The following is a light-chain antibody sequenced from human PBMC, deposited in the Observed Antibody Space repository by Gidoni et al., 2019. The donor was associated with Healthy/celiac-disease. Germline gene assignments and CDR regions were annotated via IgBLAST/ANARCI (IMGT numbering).Light chain of an antibody. V-gene: IGKV3-11*01. CDR3: QQRSNWPPGLT. CDR1: QSVSSY. Sequence: EIVLTRPPATLSLSPGEKATLSCRASQSVSSYLAWYQQKPGQAPRLLIYDASNRATGSPARFSGSGSGTDFTLTISSLEPEDFAVYYCQQRSNWPPGLTFGGXTKVEIK. CDR2: DAS. J-gene: IGKJ4*01.